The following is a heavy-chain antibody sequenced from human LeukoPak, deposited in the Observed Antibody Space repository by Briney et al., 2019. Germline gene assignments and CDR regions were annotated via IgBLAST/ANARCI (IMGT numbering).Heavy chain of an antibody. J-gene: IGHJ4*02. CDR3: AKVAKYYYGSETYFFFEH. CDR1: GGSISSSNYY. CDR2: IYTTGTT. Sequence: SETLSLTCTVSGGSISSSNYYWGWIRQPPGKGLEWIGHIYTTGTTNYNPSLKSRVTMSIDTSKNQFSLNLRSVTAADTAVYYCAKVAKYYYGSETYFFFEHWGQGILVTVSS. V-gene: IGHV4-61*05. D-gene: IGHD3-10*01.